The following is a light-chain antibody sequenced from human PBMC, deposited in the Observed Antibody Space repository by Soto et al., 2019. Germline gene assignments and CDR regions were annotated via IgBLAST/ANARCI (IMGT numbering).Light chain of an antibody. V-gene: IGLV2-11*01. Sequence: QSALTQPRSVSGSPGQSVTISCTGTSSDVGGHNFVSWYQQHPGIAPKLMIYDVNKRPSGVPDRFSGSKSGNTASLTISGLQLEEEDDYYFCSYAGSNTVIFGGGTKLTAL. CDR2: DVN. CDR1: SSDVGGHNF. J-gene: IGLJ2*01. CDR3: CSYAGSNTVI.